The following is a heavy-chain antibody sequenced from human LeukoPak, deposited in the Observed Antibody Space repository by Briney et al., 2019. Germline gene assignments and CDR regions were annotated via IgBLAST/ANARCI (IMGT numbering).Heavy chain of an antibody. V-gene: IGHV3-23*01. CDR3: AKDYYSVAGKDAFDI. CDR1: GFTFSSYA. J-gene: IGHJ3*02. CDR2: ISGSGGST. D-gene: IGHD6-19*01. Sequence: GGSLRLSCAASGFTFSSYAMSWVRQAPGKGLEWVSAISGSGGSTYYADSVKGRFTISRDNPKNTLYLQMDSLRAEDTAVYYCAKDYYSVAGKDAFDIWGQGTMVTVSS.